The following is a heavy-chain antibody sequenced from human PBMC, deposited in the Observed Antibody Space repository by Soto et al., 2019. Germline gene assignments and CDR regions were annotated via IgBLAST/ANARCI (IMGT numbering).Heavy chain of an antibody. Sequence: KTSDTLSLTCTVSGGSISSGGYYWSWIRQHPGKGLEWIGYIYYSGSTYYNPSLKSRVTISVDTSKNQFSLKLSSVTAADTAVYYCARLAYCGGDCYPGWFDPWGHGTLVTVSS. V-gene: IGHV4-31*03. J-gene: IGHJ5*02. CDR1: GGSISSGGYY. D-gene: IGHD2-21*02. CDR3: ARLAYCGGDCYPGWFDP. CDR2: IYYSGST.